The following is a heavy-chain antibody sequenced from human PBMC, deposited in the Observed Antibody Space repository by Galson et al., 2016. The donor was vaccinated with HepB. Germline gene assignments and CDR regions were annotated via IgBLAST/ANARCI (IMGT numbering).Heavy chain of an antibody. CDR2: ISSGGGTI. J-gene: IGHJ6*02. CDR1: GSTFSSYE. CDR3: ARDLVYPGDYGKYYYYGMDV. D-gene: IGHD4-17*01. V-gene: IGHV3-48*03. Sequence: SLRLSCAASGSTFSSYEMNWVRQAPGKGLEWLSYISSGGGTIYYAGSVKGRFTISRDNARNSLYLQMNSLRVEDTAVYYCARDLVYPGDYGKYYYYGMDVWGQGTTVTVSS.